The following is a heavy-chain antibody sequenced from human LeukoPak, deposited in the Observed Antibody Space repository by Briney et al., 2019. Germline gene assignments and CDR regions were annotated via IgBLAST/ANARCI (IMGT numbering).Heavy chain of an antibody. CDR2: ISTSGSTV. CDR1: GFTFSSYE. J-gene: IGHJ5*02. V-gene: IGHV3-48*03. Sequence: GSLRLSCAASGFTFSSYEMSWVRQAPGKGLEWVSDISTSGSTVYYADSVKGRFTISRDNAKNSLYLQMNSLRAEDTAAYYCARLDYGSGSYYNWFDPWGQGTLVTVSS. D-gene: IGHD3-10*01. CDR3: ARLDYGSGSYYNWFDP.